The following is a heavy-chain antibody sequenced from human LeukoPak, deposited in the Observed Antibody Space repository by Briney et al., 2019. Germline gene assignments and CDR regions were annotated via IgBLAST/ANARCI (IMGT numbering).Heavy chain of an antibody. CDR3: AKDGESSSSDYYYYYMDV. V-gene: IGHV3-30*02. CDR1: GFTFSSYG. J-gene: IGHJ6*03. CDR2: IWYGGSNK. D-gene: IGHD6-6*01. Sequence: PGGSLRLSCAASGFTFSSYGMHWVRQAPGKGLEWVAVIWYGGSNKYYADSVKGRFTISRDNSKNTLYLQMNSLRAEDTAVYYCAKDGESSSSDYYYYYMDVWGKGTTVTVSS.